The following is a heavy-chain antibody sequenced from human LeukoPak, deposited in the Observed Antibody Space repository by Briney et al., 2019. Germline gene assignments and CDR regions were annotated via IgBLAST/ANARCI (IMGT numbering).Heavy chain of an antibody. V-gene: IGHV4-34*01. J-gene: IGHJ4*02. CDR1: GGSISSYY. Sequence: SETLSLTCTVSGGSISSYYWSWIRQPPGKGLEWIGEINHSGSTNYNPSLKSRVTISVDTSKNQFSLKLSSVTAADTAVYYCARQPLPIDYWGQGTLVTVSS. CDR2: INHSGST. CDR3: ARQPLPIDY.